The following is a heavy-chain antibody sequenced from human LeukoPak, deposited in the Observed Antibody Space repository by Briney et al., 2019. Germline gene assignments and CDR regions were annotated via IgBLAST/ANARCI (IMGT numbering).Heavy chain of an antibody. V-gene: IGHV4-39*01. CDR3: ASPYYYDSSGYYLH. J-gene: IGHJ4*02. CDR2: IYYSGST. CDR1: GGSISSISYY. Sequence: SETLSLTCTVSGGSISSISYYWGWIRQPPGKGLEWIGSIYYSGSTYYNPSLKSRVTISVDTSKNQFSLKLSSVTAADTAVYYCASPYYYDSSGYYLHWGQGALVTVSS. D-gene: IGHD3-22*01.